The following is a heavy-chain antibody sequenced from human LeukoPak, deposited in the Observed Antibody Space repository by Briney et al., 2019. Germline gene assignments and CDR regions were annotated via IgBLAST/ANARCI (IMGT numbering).Heavy chain of an antibody. D-gene: IGHD3-22*01. V-gene: IGHV1-46*01. J-gene: IGHJ1*01. CDR3: ARDLHHYYDSSGYSLQH. Sequence: ASEKVSCKASGYTFTSYYMHWVRQAPGQGLEWMGIINPSGGSTSYAQKFQGRVTMTRDMSTSTVYMELSSLRSEDTAVYYCARDLHHYYDSSGYSLQHWGQGTLVTVSS. CDR1: GYTFTSYY. CDR2: INPSGGST.